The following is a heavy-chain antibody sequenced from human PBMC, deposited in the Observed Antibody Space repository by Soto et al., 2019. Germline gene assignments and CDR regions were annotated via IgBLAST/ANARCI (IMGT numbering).Heavy chain of an antibody. D-gene: IGHD2-2*01. CDR1: GFTFSGHW. V-gene: IGHV3-74*03. J-gene: IGHJ3*02. Sequence: EVQLVESGGDLVQPGGSLRLSCAASGFTFSGHWMHWVLQVPGKGLEWVSLINTDGGSSAYADSVKGRFTISRDNAKNTLYLQMKGLRAEDTAVYYCAREAGYCSRTSCYRRAFDTWGQGTTVTVSS. CDR2: INTDGGSS. CDR3: AREAGYCSRTSCYRRAFDT.